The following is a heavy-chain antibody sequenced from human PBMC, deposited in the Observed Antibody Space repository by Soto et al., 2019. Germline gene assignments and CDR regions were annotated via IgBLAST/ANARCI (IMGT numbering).Heavy chain of an antibody. D-gene: IGHD2-2*01. V-gene: IGHV3-30*18. CDR1: GITVLTYG. Sequence: PGGSMRLSCAASGITVLTYGIHWVRQAPGKGLERVAIITYDGSKTSYADSVKGRLTIFRDNSNGTLYLQMSSLRVEDTAVYYCAKSPGYCSTTSCYGDYYYGMDVWGQGTTVTVSS. J-gene: IGHJ6*02. CDR3: AKSPGYCSTTSCYGDYYYGMDV. CDR2: ITYDGSKT.